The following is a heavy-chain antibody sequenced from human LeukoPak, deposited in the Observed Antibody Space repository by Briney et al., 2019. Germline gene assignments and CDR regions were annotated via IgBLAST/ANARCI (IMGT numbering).Heavy chain of an antibody. CDR2: INSDGSST. CDR1: GFTFSSYD. D-gene: IGHD5/OR15-5a*01. J-gene: IGHJ4*02. CDR3: ARDDVVSGTGLGDY. V-gene: IGHV3-74*01. Sequence: GRSLRLSCAASGFTFSSYDMHWVRQAPGKGLVWVSHINSDGSSTTYADSVKGRFTISRDNARNTLYLQMNSLRAEDTAVYYCARDDVVSGTGLGDYWGQGTLVTVSS.